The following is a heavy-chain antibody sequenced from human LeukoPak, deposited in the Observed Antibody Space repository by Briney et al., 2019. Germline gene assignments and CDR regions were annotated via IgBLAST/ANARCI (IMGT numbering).Heavy chain of an antibody. J-gene: IGHJ4*02. CDR2: IIPILGTA. Sequence: SSVKVSCKASGGTFSSYTISWVRQAPGQGLEWMGRIIPILGTANYAQKFQGRVTITADKSTSTAYMELSSLRSEDTAVYYCASFCSGGSCYSDWGQGTLVTVSS. CDR1: GGTFSSYT. D-gene: IGHD2-15*01. V-gene: IGHV1-69*08. CDR3: ASFCSGGSCYSD.